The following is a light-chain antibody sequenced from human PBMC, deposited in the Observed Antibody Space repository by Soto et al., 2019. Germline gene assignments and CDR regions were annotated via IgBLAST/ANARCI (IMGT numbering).Light chain of an antibody. Sequence: QSALTQPASVSGSPGQSITISCTGTSSDFGAYNYVSWYQHHPGKAPRLMISEVTNRPSGVSNRFSGSKSGNSASLTISGLQPDDEADYYCSSYTGSSTLYVFGTGTKVTVL. CDR1: SSDFGAYNY. CDR2: EVT. CDR3: SSYTGSSTLYV. V-gene: IGLV2-14*01. J-gene: IGLJ1*01.